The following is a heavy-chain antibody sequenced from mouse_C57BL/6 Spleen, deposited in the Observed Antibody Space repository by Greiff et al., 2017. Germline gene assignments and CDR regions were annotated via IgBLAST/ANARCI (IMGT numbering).Heavy chain of an antibody. CDR1: GYTFTSYW. CDR2: IYPGSGST. D-gene: IGHD1-1*01. J-gene: IGHJ4*01. CDR3: ARRGTVVAHYAMDY. V-gene: IGHV1-55*01. Sequence: VQLQQPGAELVKPGASVKMSCKASGYTFTSYWITWVKQRPGQGLEWIGDIYPGSGSTNYNEKFKSKATLTVDTSSSTAYMQLSSLTSEDSAVYYCARRGTVVAHYAMDYWGQGTSVTVSS.